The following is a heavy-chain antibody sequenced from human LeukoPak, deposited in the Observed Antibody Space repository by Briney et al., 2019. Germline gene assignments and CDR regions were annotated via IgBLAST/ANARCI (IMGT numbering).Heavy chain of an antibody. V-gene: IGHV3-33*01. CDR2: IWYDGSNK. CDR3: ARDRDPNYSYYGMDV. CDR1: GFTFSSYG. J-gene: IGHJ6*02. Sequence: PGRSLRLSCAASGFTFSSYGMHWVRQAPGKGLEWVAVIWYDGSNKYYADSVKGRFTISRDNSKTTLYLQMNSLRAEDTAVYYCARDRDPNYSYYGMDVWGQGTTVTVSS.